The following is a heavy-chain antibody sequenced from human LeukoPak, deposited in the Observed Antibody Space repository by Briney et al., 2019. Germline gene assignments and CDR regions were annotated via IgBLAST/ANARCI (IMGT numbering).Heavy chain of an antibody. CDR2: INHSGST. Sequence: SETLSLTCAVYGGSFSGYYWSWIRQPPGKGLEWIWEINHSGSTNYNPSLKSRVTISVDTSKNQFSLKLSSVTAADTAVYYCARPGRYCSGGSCYVEGGEFDPWGQGTLVTVSS. D-gene: IGHD2-15*01. CDR3: ARPGRYCSGGSCYVEGGEFDP. CDR1: GGSFSGYY. J-gene: IGHJ5*02. V-gene: IGHV4-34*01.